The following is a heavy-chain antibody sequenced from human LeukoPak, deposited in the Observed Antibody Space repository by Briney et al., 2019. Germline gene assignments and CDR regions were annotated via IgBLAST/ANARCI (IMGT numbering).Heavy chain of an antibody. CDR3: ASGWYPDY. CDR2: IYYSGST. Sequence: SETLSLTCTVSGGSISSSSYYWGWIRQPPGKGLEWIGSIYYSGSTYYDPSLKSRVTISVDTSKNQFSLKLSSVTAADTAVYYCASGWYPDYWGQGTLVTVSS. V-gene: IGHV4-39*01. CDR1: GGSISSSSYY. D-gene: IGHD6-19*01. J-gene: IGHJ4*02.